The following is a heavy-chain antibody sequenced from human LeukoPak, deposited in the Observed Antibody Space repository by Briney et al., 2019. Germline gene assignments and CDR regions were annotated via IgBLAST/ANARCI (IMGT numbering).Heavy chain of an antibody. V-gene: IGHV1-69*13. CDR1: GYTFSDYY. Sequence: SVTVSCKASGYTFSDYYIHWVRQAPGQGLEWMGGIIPFFGTTNYAQKFQGRVTITADESTGTAYMELSSLRSDDTAVYYCARVGNYYDSSGYGGYFDYWGQGTLVTVSS. D-gene: IGHD3-22*01. CDR2: IIPFFGTT. J-gene: IGHJ4*02. CDR3: ARVGNYYDSSGYGGYFDY.